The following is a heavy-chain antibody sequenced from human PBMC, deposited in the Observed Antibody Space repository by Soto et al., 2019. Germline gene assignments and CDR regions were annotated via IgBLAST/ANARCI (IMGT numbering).Heavy chain of an antibody. CDR1: GYTFTSHY. D-gene: IGHD3-9*01. CDR3: AREGDYDILTGYYIIHYYYGMDV. CDR2: ICPGGVDI. Sequence: GASVKVSCKASGYTFTSHYMHWVRQAPGQGLEWMGTICPGGVDINYAQTFQGRVTMTTDTSTSTAYMELRSLRSDDTAVYYCAREGDYDILTGYYIIHYYYGMDVWGQGTTVTVSS. V-gene: IGHV1-46*01. J-gene: IGHJ6*02.